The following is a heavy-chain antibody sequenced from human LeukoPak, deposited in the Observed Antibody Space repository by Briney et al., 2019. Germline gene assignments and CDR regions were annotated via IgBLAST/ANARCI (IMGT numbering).Heavy chain of an antibody. CDR3: AKDFYDYVWGSYRSYFDY. D-gene: IGHD3-16*02. CDR1: GVTFSIYG. Sequence: GGSLRLSCAAAGVTFSIYGMHWVRQAPGKGREWVAVISYDGSNKYYADSVKGRFTISRDNSKNTLYLQMNSLRAEDTAVYYCAKDFYDYVWGSYRSYFDYWGQGTLVTVSS. CDR2: ISYDGSNK. V-gene: IGHV3-30*18. J-gene: IGHJ4*02.